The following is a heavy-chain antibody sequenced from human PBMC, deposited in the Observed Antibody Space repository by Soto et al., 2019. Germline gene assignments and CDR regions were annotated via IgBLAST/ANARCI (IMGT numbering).Heavy chain of an antibody. CDR1: GFTFSTYA. CDR2: ISACGDNS. D-gene: IGHD3-3*01. CDR3: ADGGEWSFNFVY. V-gene: IGHV3-23*01. J-gene: IGHJ4*02. Sequence: GESLKISCAASGFTFSTYAMSWVRQAPGKGLEWVAGISACGDNSYYADSVEGRFTISRDNSKGTLYLQMTNRRSEDTAVYYWADGGEWSFNFVYWGQGSLVTVS.